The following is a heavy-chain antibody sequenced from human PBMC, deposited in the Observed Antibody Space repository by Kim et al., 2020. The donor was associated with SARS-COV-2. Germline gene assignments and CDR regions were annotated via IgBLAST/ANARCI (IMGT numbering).Heavy chain of an antibody. J-gene: IGHJ4*02. Sequence: SVKGRFTISRDNSKNTLYLQMNSLRAEDTAVYYCARDASENYVPEYYFDYWGQGTLVTVSS. V-gene: IGHV3-30*01. D-gene: IGHD3-10*02. CDR3: ARDASENYVPEYYFDY.